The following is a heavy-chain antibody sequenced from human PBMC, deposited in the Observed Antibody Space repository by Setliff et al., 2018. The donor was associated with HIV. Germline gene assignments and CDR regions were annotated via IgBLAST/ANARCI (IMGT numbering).Heavy chain of an antibody. CDR2: IFSSGST. D-gene: IGHD5-12*01. J-gene: IGHJ4*02. CDR1: GVSISSYY. V-gene: IGHV4-4*07. CDR3: AGRGGYNDWYFDY. Sequence: SSETLSLTCTVSGVSISSYYWCWIRQPARKGLEWIGHIFSSGSTNYNPSLKSRVTISVDTSKNQFSLKVSSVTAADTAVYYCAGRGGYNDWYFDYWGQGALVTGSS.